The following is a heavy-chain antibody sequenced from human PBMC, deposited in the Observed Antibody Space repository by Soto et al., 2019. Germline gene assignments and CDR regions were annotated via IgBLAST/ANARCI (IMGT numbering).Heavy chain of an antibody. Sequence: EVKVVESGGGLVQPGGSLRLSCAASGFNVGSDYLSWVRQAPGKGLEWVSLIYGASSTYYADSVKGRFTISGDKFKNMVFPQMNSLRPEDTAIYYCARHDYLESWGQGTLVTVSS. CDR3: ARHDYLES. CDR2: IYGASST. J-gene: IGHJ4*02. V-gene: IGHV3-66*04. CDR1: GFNVGSDY.